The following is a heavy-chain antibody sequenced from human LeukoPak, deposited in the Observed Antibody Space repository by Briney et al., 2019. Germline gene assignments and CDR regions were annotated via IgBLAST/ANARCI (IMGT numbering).Heavy chain of an antibody. J-gene: IGHJ4*02. V-gene: IGHV3-23*01. CDR1: GFTFSSYA. Sequence: PGGSLRLSCTASGFTFSSYAMTWVRQPPGKGLDWVSASSDSGDSAFSADPVKGRFTVSRDNSNNTLYLQMNSLRAEDTAVYYCAQTVLRYFDWSTRKYYFDHWGQGTLVTVSS. D-gene: IGHD3-9*01. CDR2: SSDSGDSA. CDR3: AQTVLRYFDWSTRKYYFDH.